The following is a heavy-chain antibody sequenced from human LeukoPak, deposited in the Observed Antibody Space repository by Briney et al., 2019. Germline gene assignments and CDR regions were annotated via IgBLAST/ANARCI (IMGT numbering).Heavy chain of an antibody. V-gene: IGHV3-30*04. Sequence: PGRSLRLSCAASGFTFSSYAMHWVRQAPGKGLEWVAVISYDGSNKYYADSVKGRFTISRDNAKNSLYLQMNSQRAEDTAVYYCARGIQKYYYDSSGLLILDAFDIWGQGTMVTVSS. CDR3: ARGIQKYYYDSSGLLILDAFDI. CDR1: GFTFSSYA. J-gene: IGHJ3*02. CDR2: ISYDGSNK. D-gene: IGHD3-22*01.